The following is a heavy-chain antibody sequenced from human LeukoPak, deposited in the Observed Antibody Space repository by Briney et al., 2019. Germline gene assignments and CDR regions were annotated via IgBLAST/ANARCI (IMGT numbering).Heavy chain of an antibody. CDR1: GFTFNTYS. CDR2: ISSSGGTI. J-gene: IGHJ5*02. CDR3: AGDTHSSNWYDH. V-gene: IGHV3-48*01. Sequence: GGSPRLSCAASGFTFNTYSMNWVRQTPGKGLEWVSYISSSGGTIYYADSVKGRFAISRDNAKNSLYLQMNSLRVEDTAVYYCAGDTHSSNWYDHWGQGTLVTVSS. D-gene: IGHD6-13*01.